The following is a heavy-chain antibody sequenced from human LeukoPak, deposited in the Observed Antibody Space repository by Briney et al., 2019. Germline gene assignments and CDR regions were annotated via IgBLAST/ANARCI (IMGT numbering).Heavy chain of an antibody. CDR2: INPNSGYT. CDR1: GYGFNSYY. D-gene: IGHD3-22*01. J-gene: IGHJ5*02. Sequence: ASVKVSCKASGYGFNSYYMHWVRQAPGQGLEWMGWINPNSGYTIFSQKFQGRVTLTRDMSISTGYMELSSLRSDDTAMYYCARDYYDSSGWPWGQGTLVTVSS. V-gene: IGHV1-2*02. CDR3: ARDYYDSSGWP.